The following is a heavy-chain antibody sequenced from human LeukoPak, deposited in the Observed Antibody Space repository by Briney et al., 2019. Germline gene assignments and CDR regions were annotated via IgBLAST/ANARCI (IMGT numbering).Heavy chain of an antibody. CDR3: AKDQGGNFYGMDV. CDR2: ISYDGSNK. J-gene: IGHJ6*02. Sequence: PGRSLRLSCAASGFTFSSYGMHWVRQAPGKGLEWVAVISYDGSNKYYADSVKGRFTISRDNSKNTLYLQMNSLRAEDTAVYYCAKDQGGNFYGMDVWGQGTTVTVSS. CDR1: GFTFSSYG. D-gene: IGHD2/OR15-2a*01. V-gene: IGHV3-30*18.